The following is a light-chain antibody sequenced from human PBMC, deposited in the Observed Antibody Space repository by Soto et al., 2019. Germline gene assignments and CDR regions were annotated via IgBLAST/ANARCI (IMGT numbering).Light chain of an antibody. CDR1: QSISSW. CDR3: QQYNSYSLT. V-gene: IGKV1-5*01. J-gene: IGKJ1*01. Sequence: DIQMTQSPSTLSASVGDRVTITCRASQSISSWLVWYQQKPGKAPKLLIYGASSLESGVPSRFSGSGSGTEFTLTISSLQPDDFATYYCQQYNSYSLTFGQGTKVDIK. CDR2: GAS.